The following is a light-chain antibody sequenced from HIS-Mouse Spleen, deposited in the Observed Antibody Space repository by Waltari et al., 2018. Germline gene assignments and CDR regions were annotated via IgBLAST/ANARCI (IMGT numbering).Light chain of an antibody. J-gene: IGKJ2*01. CDR2: AAS. V-gene: IGKV1D-8*02. Sequence: AIWMTQSPSLLSASTGDRVTISCRMSQGIRSYLAWYQQKPGKAPELLSYAASTLQSGVPSRFSGSGSGTDFTLTISCLQSEDFATYYCQQYYSFPYTFGQGTKLEIK. CDR3: QQYYSFPYT. CDR1: QGIRSY.